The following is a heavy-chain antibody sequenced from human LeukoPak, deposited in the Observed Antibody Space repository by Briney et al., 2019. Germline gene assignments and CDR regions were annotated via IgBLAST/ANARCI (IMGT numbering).Heavy chain of an antibody. J-gene: IGHJ4*02. Sequence: GGSLRLSCAASGFTFSSYAMSWVRQAPGKGLEWVSAISGSGGSTYYADSVKGRFTISRDNSKNTLYLRINSLRAEDTAVYYCATDPDSSGYYYPIFDYWGQGTLVTVSS. CDR1: GFTFSSYA. D-gene: IGHD3-22*01. V-gene: IGHV3-23*01. CDR3: ATDPDSSGYYYPIFDY. CDR2: ISGSGGST.